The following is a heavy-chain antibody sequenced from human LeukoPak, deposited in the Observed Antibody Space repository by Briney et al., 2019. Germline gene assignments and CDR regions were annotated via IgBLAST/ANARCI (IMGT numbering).Heavy chain of an antibody. CDR1: GGTFSSYA. CDR3: ARDSEVRGLNLLWY. D-gene: IGHD3-10*01. V-gene: IGHV1-69*13. Sequence: GASVKVSCKASGGTFSSYAISWVRQAPGQGLEWMGGVTPIFGTANYAQKFQGRVTITVDESTSTAYMELSSLRSEDTAMYYCARDSEVRGLNLLWYWGQGTLVTDSS. J-gene: IGHJ4*02. CDR2: VTPIFGTA.